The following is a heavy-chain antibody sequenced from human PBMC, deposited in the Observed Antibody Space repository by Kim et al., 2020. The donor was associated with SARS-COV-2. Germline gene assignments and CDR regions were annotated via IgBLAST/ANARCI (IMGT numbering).Heavy chain of an antibody. V-gene: IGHV1-69*13. CDR1: GGTFSSYA. CDR3: AAGIIITFGGVIVAPALNY. CDR2: IIHIFGKA. Sequence: SVKVSCKASGGTFSSYAISWVRQAPGQGLEWMGGIIHIFGKAKYAQKLQGRVTITADESTSPAYMELSSLSSGDAAVYYFAAGIIITFGGVIVAPALNYWGQGTLVTVSS. J-gene: IGHJ4*02. D-gene: IGHD3-16*02.